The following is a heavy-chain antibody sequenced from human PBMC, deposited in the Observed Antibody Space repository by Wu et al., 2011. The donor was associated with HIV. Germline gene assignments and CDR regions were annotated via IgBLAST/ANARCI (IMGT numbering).Heavy chain of an antibody. V-gene: IGHV1-69*05. CDR1: GGNFRNYV. J-gene: IGHJ4*02. CDR2: INLVLATV. Sequence: QVQLVQSGAEVKKPGSSVKVSCKASGGNFRNYVISWVRQAPGQGLEWMGGINLVLATVTYAQKFQGRVTITTDTSTNTVYMEMTTLRAADMAVYYCATGPRFPMGRYFDYWGQGTQVTVPS. CDR3: ATGPRFPMGRYFDY. D-gene: IGHD3-10*01.